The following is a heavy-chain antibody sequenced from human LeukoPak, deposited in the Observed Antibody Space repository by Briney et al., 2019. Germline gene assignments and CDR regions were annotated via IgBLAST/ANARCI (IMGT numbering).Heavy chain of an antibody. J-gene: IGHJ4*02. V-gene: IGHV4-59*12. CDR3: ARDTYYYDSSGYYRLDY. Sequence: MSSETLSLTCTVSGGSISSDSWSWIRQPPGKGLEYIGYIYYDGATNYNPSLKDRVTIAIDTSKNHFSLKLSSVTAADTAVYYCARDTYYYDSSGYYRLDYWGQGTLVTVSS. CDR2: IYYDGAT. CDR1: GGSISSDS. D-gene: IGHD3-22*01.